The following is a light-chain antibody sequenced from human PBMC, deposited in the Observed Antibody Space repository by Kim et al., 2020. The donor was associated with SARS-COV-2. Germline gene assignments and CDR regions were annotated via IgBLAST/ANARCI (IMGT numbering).Light chain of an antibody. CDR1: QNIDSY. V-gene: IGKV1-39*01. CDR2: GAS. Sequence: ASVGEEVTITCRAGQNIDSYLSWYQQSPGRAPNLLIYGASSLQSGVPSRFSGSGSGTDFTLTISSLQPEDFASYYCQQSYTTPWTFGQGTKVEIK. J-gene: IGKJ1*01. CDR3: QQSYTTPWT.